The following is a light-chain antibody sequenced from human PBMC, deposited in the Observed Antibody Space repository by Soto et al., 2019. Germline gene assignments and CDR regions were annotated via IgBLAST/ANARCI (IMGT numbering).Light chain of an antibody. J-gene: IGKJ2*01. CDR1: QSVSSSY. CDR2: GAS. Sequence: EIVLTQSPGTLSLSPGERATLSCRASQSVSSSYLAWYQQKPGQAPRLLIYGASSRATGIPDRFSGSGSGTDFPLTISRLEPEDFAVYYCQQYGSSPVTFGQGTKLEIK. CDR3: QQYGSSPVT. V-gene: IGKV3-20*01.